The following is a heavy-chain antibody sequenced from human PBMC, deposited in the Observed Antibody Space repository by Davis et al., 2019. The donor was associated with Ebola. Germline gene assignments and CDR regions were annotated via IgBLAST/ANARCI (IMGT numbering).Heavy chain of an antibody. D-gene: IGHD3-3*01. CDR2: IYGSGTRT. J-gene: IGHJ5*02. V-gene: IGHV3-23*05. CDR1: GFTFSIYA. CDR3: AKDGTSAYYTA. Sequence: GESLKISCAASGFTFSIYAMTWVRQAPGKGLEWVSAIYGSGTRTYYADSVKGRFTISRDNSNNMVYLQMSALRAEDTAIYYCAKDGTSAYYTAWGLGTLVIVSS.